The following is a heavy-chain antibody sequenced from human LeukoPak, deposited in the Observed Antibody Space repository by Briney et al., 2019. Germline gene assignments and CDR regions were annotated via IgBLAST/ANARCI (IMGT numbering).Heavy chain of an antibody. D-gene: IGHD1-14*01. V-gene: IGHV4-59*01. Sequence: SETLSLTCSVSGGSIRSYYWNWIRQSPGKGLEWIGYIYYSGSINYNPSFKSRVTMSVDTSKNQFSLKLHSVTAADTAMYYCARSLGITSLDYWGRGMLVTVSS. CDR1: GGSIRSYY. CDR2: IYYSGSI. J-gene: IGHJ4*02. CDR3: ARSLGITSLDY.